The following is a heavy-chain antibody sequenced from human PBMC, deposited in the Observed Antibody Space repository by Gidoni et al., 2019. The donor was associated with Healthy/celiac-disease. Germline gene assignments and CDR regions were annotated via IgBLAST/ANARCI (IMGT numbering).Heavy chain of an antibody. CDR3: AREYVDTAMVTNYYGMDV. CDR1: GYTFTGYY. Sequence: QVQLVQSGAEVKKPGASVKVSCKASGYTFTGYYMHWVRQAPGQGLEGMGLINPNSGGTNYAQKFQGSVTMTRDTSISTAYMELSRLRSDDTAVYYCAREYVDTAMVTNYYGMDVWGQGTTVTVSS. J-gene: IGHJ6*02. V-gene: IGHV1-2*02. CDR2: INPNSGGT. D-gene: IGHD5-18*01.